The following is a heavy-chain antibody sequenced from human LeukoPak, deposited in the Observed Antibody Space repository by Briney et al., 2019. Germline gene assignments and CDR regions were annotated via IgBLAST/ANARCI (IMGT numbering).Heavy chain of an antibody. CDR2: INGDGDGK. CDR3: ARDSSPDSATTYYDALDM. Sequence: TGGSLRLSCAGSGFSFRRFWMTWVRQAPGRGLEWVANINGDGDGKRYADFVKDRFTISRDNARSLVFLQIHSLRDEDTALYYCARDSSPDSATTYYDALDMWGQGTMVTVSS. D-gene: IGHD1-1*01. CDR1: GFSFRRFW. J-gene: IGHJ3*02. V-gene: IGHV3-7*01.